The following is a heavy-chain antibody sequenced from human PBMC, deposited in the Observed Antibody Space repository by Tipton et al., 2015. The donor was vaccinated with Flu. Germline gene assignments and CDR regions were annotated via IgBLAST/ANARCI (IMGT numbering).Heavy chain of an antibody. J-gene: IGHJ4*02. V-gene: IGHV4-59*12. CDR1: GGSISSYY. CDR3: ARDRWEYASGFDS. D-gene: IGHD1-26*01. Sequence: TLSLTCTVSGGSISSYYWSWIRQPPGKGLEWIGSIFHTGTTSYSPSLKSRVTISVDTSKNQFTLKLTSVTAADTAVYFCARDRWEYASGFDSWGQGTLVTVSP. CDR2: IFHTGTT.